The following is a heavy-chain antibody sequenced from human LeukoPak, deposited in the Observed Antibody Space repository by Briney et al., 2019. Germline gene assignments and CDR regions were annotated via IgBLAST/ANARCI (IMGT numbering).Heavy chain of an antibody. D-gene: IGHD3-22*01. Sequence: GGSLRLSCAASGFTFSDYYMSWIRQAPGKGLVWVSYISSSGSTIYYADSVKGRFTISRDNAKNSLYLQMNSLRAEDTAVYYCARTGKYYDSSGYYDYWGQGTLVTVSS. CDR2: ISSSGSTI. V-gene: IGHV3-11*01. CDR1: GFTFSDYY. J-gene: IGHJ4*02. CDR3: ARTGKYYDSSGYYDY.